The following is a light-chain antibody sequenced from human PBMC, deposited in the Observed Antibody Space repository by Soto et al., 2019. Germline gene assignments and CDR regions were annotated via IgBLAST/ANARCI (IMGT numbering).Light chain of an antibody. CDR1: QSISHF. V-gene: IGKV1-39*01. J-gene: IGKJ2*01. CDR2: AAS. Sequence: DIQMTQSPSSLSASVGDSVTITCRASQSISHFLNWYQQKPGKAPKLLIYAASTLESGVPSRFSGSASGTDFTLTISSLLPEDFAPYYCQQSYNNPRTFGQGTILEIK. CDR3: QQSYNNPRT.